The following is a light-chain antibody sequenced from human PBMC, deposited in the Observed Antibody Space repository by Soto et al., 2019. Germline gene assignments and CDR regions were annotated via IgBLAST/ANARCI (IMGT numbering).Light chain of an antibody. CDR2: DAS. V-gene: IGKV3-20*01. J-gene: IGKJ3*01. CDR3: HQYATSPFT. CDR1: QGISNS. Sequence: EIVLTQSPGTLSLSPGERATLSCRATQGISNSLAWYQQKPGQAPRLLIYDASSRAAGIPDRFSGSGSGTDFTLTISRLEPEDFAVYYCHQYATSPFTFGPGTKVDLK.